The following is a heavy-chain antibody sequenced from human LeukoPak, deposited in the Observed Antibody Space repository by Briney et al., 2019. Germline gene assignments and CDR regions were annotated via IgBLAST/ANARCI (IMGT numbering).Heavy chain of an antibody. CDR3: ARGREDYYDSSGYYRPPLDY. CDR1: GGSFGGYY. CDR2: INHSGST. Sequence: ASETLSLTCAVYGGSFGGYYWSWIRQPPGKGLEWIGEINHSGSTNYNPSLKSRVTISVDTSKNQFSLKLSSVTAADTAVYYCARGREDYYDSSGYYRPPLDYWGQGTLVTVSS. J-gene: IGHJ4*02. D-gene: IGHD3-22*01. V-gene: IGHV4-34*01.